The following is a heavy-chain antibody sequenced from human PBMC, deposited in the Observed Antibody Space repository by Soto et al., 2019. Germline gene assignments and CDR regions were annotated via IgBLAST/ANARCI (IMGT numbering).Heavy chain of an antibody. D-gene: IGHD2-2*01. CDR3: AKVGDHIVVVPAAIDY. CDR1: GFTFSSYA. CDR2: ISGSGGST. Sequence: GGSLRLSCAASGFTFSSYAMSWVRQAPGKGLEWVSAISGSGGSTYYADSVKGRFTISRDNSKNTLYLQMNSLGAEDTAVYYCAKVGDHIVVVPAAIDYWGQGTLVTVSS. V-gene: IGHV3-23*01. J-gene: IGHJ4*02.